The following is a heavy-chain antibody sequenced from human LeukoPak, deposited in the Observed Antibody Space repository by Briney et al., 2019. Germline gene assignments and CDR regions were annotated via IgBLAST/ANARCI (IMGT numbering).Heavy chain of an antibody. CDR1: GGSFSGYY. V-gene: IGHV4-30-2*01. CDR3: AGYYGDSPPFDY. J-gene: IGHJ4*02. D-gene: IGHD4-17*01. Sequence: SETLSLTCAVYGGSFSGYYWSWIRQPPGKGLEWIGYIYHSGSTYYNPSLKSRVTVSVDRSKNQFSLKLSSVTAADTAVYYCAGYYGDSPPFDYWGQGTLVTVSS. CDR2: IYHSGST.